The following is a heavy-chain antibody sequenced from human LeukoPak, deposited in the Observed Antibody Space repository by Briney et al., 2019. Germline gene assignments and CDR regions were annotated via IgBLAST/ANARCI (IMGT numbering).Heavy chain of an antibody. CDR2: INPNSGGT. D-gene: IGHD5-18*01. J-gene: IGHJ3*02. V-gene: IGHV1-2*02. CDR1: GYTFTGYY. Sequence: GASVKVSCKASGYTFTGYYMHWVRQAPGQGLEWMGWINPNSGGTNYAQEFQGRVTMTRDTSIGTAYMELSRLRSDDAAVYYCARHTAQNAFDIWGQGTMVTVSS. CDR3: ARHTAQNAFDI.